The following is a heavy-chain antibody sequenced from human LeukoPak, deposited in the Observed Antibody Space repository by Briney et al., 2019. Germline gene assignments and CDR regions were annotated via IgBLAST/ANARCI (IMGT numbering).Heavy chain of an antibody. Sequence: GGSLRLSCAASGFTFSSYAMSWVRQGPGKGLGGGSAISGSGGSTYYADSVKGRFTISRDNSKNTLYLQMNSLRAEDTAVYYCAKDQVYYGSGRSDYWGQGTLVTVSS. CDR1: GFTFSSYA. CDR2: ISGSGGST. V-gene: IGHV3-23*01. J-gene: IGHJ4*02. D-gene: IGHD3-10*01. CDR3: AKDQVYYGSGRSDY.